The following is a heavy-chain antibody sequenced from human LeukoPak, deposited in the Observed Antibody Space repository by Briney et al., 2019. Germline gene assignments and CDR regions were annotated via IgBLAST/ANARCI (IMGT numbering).Heavy chain of an antibody. D-gene: IGHD7-27*01. CDR1: GFTVSSNY. V-gene: IGHV3-53*01. Sequence: GGSLRLSCAASGFTVSSNYMSWVRQAPGKGLEWVSVIYSGGSTYYADSVKGRFTISRDNSKNTLYLQMNSLRAEDTAVYYCARHGRYQNWGPDYWGQGTLVTVSS. J-gene: IGHJ4*02. CDR3: ARHGRYQNWGPDY. CDR2: IYSGGST.